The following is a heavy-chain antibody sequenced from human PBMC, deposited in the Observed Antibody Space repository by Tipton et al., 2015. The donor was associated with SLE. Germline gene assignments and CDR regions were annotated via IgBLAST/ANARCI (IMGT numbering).Heavy chain of an antibody. J-gene: IGHJ3*02. CDR3: ASPPQLTGDGTVFDI. V-gene: IGHV5-51*03. CDR1: GYRFTSYW. D-gene: IGHD3-9*01. CDR2: INPSDSDT. Sequence: QLVQSGAEVKKPGESLKISCKGSGYRFTSYWIGWVRQMPGKGLEWMGIINPSDSDTRYGPSFQGQVSISADKSISTAHLQWSSLKASDTGMYYCASPPQLTGDGTVFDIWGQGTMVTVSS.